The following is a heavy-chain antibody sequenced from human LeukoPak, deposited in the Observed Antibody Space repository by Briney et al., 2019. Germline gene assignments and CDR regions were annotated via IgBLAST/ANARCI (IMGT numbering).Heavy chain of an antibody. CDR2: IRYDGSNK. J-gene: IGHJ1*01. CDR1: GFTFSSYG. V-gene: IGHV3-30*02. Sequence: GGSLRLSCAASGFTFSSYGMHWVRQAPGKGLEWVAFIRYDGSNKYYADSVKGRFTISRDNSKNTLYLQMNSLRAEDTAVYYCAKDSGCCTVAEYSQHWGQGTLVTVSS. D-gene: IGHD6-25*01. CDR3: AKDSGCCTVAEYSQH.